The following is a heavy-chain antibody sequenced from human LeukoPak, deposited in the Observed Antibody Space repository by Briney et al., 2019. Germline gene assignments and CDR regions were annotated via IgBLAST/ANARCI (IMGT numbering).Heavy chain of an antibody. CDR1: GFTFSSYW. J-gene: IGHJ6*02. CDR3: ATDYSYGLNL. V-gene: IGHV3-74*01. CDR2: ISGDGSRT. D-gene: IGHD4-11*01. Sequence: GGSLRLSCAASGFTFSSYWMHWVRQAPGKGLVWVSHISGDGSRTTYADSVKGRFTISRDNAKNTLYLQMSSLRAEDTAVYYCATDYSYGLNLWGQGTTVTVSS.